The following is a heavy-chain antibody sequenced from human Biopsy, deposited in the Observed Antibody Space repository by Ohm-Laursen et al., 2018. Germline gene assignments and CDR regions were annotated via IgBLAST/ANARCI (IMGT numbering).Heavy chain of an antibody. CDR2: VYYSGTT. Sequence: GTLSLTWTVSGGSITSDYWSWIRQPPGKGLVWIGDVYYSGTTNYNPSLKSRLTISVDTSKNQFSLNLNSVTAADTAVYFCARDVKRYCSGTSCYSGYFGMDVWGQGTTVTVS. D-gene: IGHD2-2*01. V-gene: IGHV4-59*01. CDR1: GGSITSDY. CDR3: ARDVKRYCSGTSCYSGYFGMDV. J-gene: IGHJ6*02.